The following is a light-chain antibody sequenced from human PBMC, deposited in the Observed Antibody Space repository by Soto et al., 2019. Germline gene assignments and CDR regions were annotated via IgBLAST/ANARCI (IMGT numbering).Light chain of an antibody. V-gene: IGLV2-23*01. CDR1: SSYVGSYNL. J-gene: IGLJ1*01. Sequence: QXDLTQPASVSASPGQSITIPCTGTSSYVGSYNLVSWFQQHPGKVPKLLIYEGTKRPSGLSDRFSGSKSGTTASLTISGLQAEDEAHYYCYSYAGENLYVFGTGTKVTVL. CDR2: EGT. CDR3: YSYAGENLYV.